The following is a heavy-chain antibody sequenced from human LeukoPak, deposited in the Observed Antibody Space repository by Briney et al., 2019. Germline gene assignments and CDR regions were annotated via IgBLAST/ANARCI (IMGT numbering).Heavy chain of an antibody. V-gene: IGHV4-39*01. CDR3: ARQTFYYYYMDV. Sequence: PSETLSLTCTVSSGSISTSNYYWGWVRQPPGKALEWIGNIFYSGSTYYSPSLKSRVTISLDTSRNQFSLKLNSVTAADTAVYYCARQTFYYYYMDVWGKGTTVTTSS. CDR1: SGSISTSNYY. D-gene: IGHD3-16*01. CDR2: IFYSGST. J-gene: IGHJ6*03.